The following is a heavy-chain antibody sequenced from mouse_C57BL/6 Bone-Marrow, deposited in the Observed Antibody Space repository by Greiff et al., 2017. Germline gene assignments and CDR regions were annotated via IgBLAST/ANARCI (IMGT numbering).Heavy chain of an antibody. CDR2: IDPENGDT. V-gene: IGHV14-4*01. D-gene: IGHD2-2*01. CDR3: TTRYGYDDVGYYFDY. Sequence: EVQLQQSGAELVRPGASVKLSCTASGFNIKDDYMHWVKQRPEQGLEWIGWIDPENGDTEYASKFQGKATITADTSSNPAYLQLSSLTSEDTAVYYCTTRYGYDDVGYYFDYWGQGTTLTVSS. CDR1: GFNIKDDY. J-gene: IGHJ2*01.